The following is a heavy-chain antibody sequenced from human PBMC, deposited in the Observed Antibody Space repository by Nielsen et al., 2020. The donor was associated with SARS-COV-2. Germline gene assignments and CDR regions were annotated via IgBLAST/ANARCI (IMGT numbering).Heavy chain of an antibody. V-gene: IGHV3-23*01. CDR2: ISAGRGDT. Sequence: GESLKISCAASGFTFDNHAMGWVRQAPRKGLEWVSGISAGRGDTYYADSAKGRFTISRDDSKNTLYLEMNSLRGDDTAVYFCARGGELELDYWGQGTLVTVSS. D-gene: IGHD1-1*01. CDR1: GFTFDNHA. J-gene: IGHJ4*02. CDR3: ARGGELELDY.